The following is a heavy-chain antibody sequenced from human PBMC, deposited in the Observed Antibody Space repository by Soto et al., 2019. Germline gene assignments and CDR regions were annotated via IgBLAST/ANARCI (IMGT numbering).Heavy chain of an antibody. J-gene: IGHJ6*03. CDR1: GFTFSSYA. Sequence: GGSLRLSCAASGFTFSSYAMSWVRQAPGKGLEWVSNISSSGSTTYYADSVKGRFTISRDNAKNTLYLQMNSLRAEDTAVYYCARERGGYYYYMDVWGKGTTVTVSS. V-gene: IGHV3-48*04. CDR3: ARERGGYYYYMDV. CDR2: ISSSGSTT.